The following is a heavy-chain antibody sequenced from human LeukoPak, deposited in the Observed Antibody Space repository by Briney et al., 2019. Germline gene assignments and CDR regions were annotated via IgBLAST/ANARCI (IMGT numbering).Heavy chain of an antibody. CDR2: ISSSSTYI. V-gene: IGHV3-21*01. CDR1: GFTFSSYS. D-gene: IGHD3-10*01. J-gene: IGHJ5*02. Sequence: GGSLRLSCAASGFTFSSYSMHWVRQAPGKGLEWVSCISSSSTYIYYADSIKGRFTTSRDNAKKSLYLQMNSLTAEDTAVYYCARDPYGSGSYLGWFDPWGQGTLVTVSS. CDR3: ARDPYGSGSYLGWFDP.